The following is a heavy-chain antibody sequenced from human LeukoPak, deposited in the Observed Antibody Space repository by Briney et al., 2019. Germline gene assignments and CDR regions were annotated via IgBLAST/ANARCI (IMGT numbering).Heavy chain of an antibody. Sequence: MXXVRQAPGKGLEWVANIKQDGSEKYYVDSVKGRFTISRDNAKNSLYLQMNSLRAEDTAVYYCAREGLGGTWTYYFDYWGQGTLVTVSS. J-gene: IGHJ4*02. D-gene: IGHD1-26*01. CDR3: AREGLGGTWTYYFDY. V-gene: IGHV3-7*01. CDR2: IKQDGSEK.